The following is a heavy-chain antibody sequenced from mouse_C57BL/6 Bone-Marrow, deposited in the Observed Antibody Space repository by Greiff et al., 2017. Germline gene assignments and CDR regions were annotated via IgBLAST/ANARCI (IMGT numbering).Heavy chain of an antibody. V-gene: IGHV1-59*01. Sequence: VQLQQPGAELVRPGTSVKLSCKASGYTFTSYWMHWVKQRPGQGLEWIGVIDPSDSYTNYNQKFKGKATLTVDTSSSTAYMQLSSLTSEDSAVYYCARSRLYYAMDDWGQGTSVTVSS. J-gene: IGHJ4*01. CDR3: ARSRLYYAMDD. CDR2: IDPSDSYT. CDR1: GYTFTSYW.